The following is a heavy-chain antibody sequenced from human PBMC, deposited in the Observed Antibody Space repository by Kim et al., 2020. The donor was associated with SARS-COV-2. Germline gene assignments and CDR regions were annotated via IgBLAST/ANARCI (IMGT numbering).Heavy chain of an antibody. D-gene: IGHD3-16*01. Sequence: GGSLRLSCVGSGFTFNNYWMHWVRQVPGKGLVWVSRINPDGTTTAYADSVKGRFSISRDNAENTLYLQMNRLSVDDTAVYYCARDSSDRGAWGRLGPEEPATPASGFPDSWGNGTLVSVST. CDR2: INPDGTTT. V-gene: IGHV3-74*01. CDR3: ARDSSDRGAWGRLGPEEPATPASGFPDS. CDR1: GFTFNNYW. J-gene: IGHJ5*01.